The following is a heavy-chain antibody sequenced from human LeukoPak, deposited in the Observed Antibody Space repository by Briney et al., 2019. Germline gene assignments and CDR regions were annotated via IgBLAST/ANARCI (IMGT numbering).Heavy chain of an antibody. CDR2: INTHGSST. J-gene: IGHJ6*03. D-gene: IGHD6-13*01. CDR3: LAGYYYYYMDV. Sequence: GRSLRLSCAASAFAFSNYWLHWVRQAPGKGLVWVARINTHGSSTNYADSVRGRFTISRDNAKNTLYLQMTSLSAEDTAVYYALAGYYYYYMDVWGKGTTVTVSS. CDR1: AFAFSNYW. V-gene: IGHV3-74*01.